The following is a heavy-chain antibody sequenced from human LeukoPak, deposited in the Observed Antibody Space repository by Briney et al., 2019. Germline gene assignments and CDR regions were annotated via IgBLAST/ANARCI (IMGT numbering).Heavy chain of an antibody. CDR1: GGSISSYY. J-gene: IGHJ6*03. Sequence: SETLSLTCTVSGGSISSYYWSWIRQPPGKGLEWIGSIYHSGSTYYNPSLKSRVTISVDTSKNQFSLKLSSVTAADTAVYYCATVIWFGESYYYMDVWGKGTTVTVSS. CDR3: ATVIWFGESYYYMDV. V-gene: IGHV4-59*04. D-gene: IGHD3-10*01. CDR2: IYHSGST.